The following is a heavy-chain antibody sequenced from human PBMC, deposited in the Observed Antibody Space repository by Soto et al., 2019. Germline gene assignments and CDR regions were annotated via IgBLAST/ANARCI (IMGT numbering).Heavy chain of an antibody. CDR1: GYTFTSYA. CDR2: INAGNGNT. V-gene: IGHV1-3*01. CDR3: ARIGSGSSSKYYGVDV. J-gene: IGHJ6*02. Sequence: QVQLVQSGAEVKKPGASVKVSCKASGYTFTSYAMHWVRQAPGQRLEWMGWINAGNGNTKYSQKFQGRVTITRDTSASTAYMELSSLRSEDTAVYYCARIGSGSSSKYYGVDVWGQGTTVTVSS. D-gene: IGHD6-6*01.